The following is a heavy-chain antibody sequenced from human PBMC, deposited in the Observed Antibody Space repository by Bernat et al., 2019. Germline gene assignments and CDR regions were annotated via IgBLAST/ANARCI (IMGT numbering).Heavy chain of an antibody. J-gene: IGHJ4*02. CDR3: AQSQYYYDSSGYELFDY. CDR2: IYWDDDK. Sequence: QITLKESGPTLVKPTQTLTLTCTFSGFSLSTSGVGVGWIRQPPGKALEWLALIYWDDDKRYSPSLKSRLTITKDTSKNQVVLTMTNMDPVDTATYYCAQSQYYYDSSGYELFDYWDQGTLVTVSS. CDR1: GFSLSTSGVG. D-gene: IGHD3-22*01. V-gene: IGHV2-5*02.